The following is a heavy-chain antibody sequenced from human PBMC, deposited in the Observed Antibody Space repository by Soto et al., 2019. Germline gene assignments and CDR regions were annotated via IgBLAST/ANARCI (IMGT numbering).Heavy chain of an antibody. CDR2: IHYTGDT. J-gene: IGHJ4*02. CDR3: AGSTNYYLYYFDY. Sequence: ALRLSCAASGFSVSGNYMSWVRQAPGKGPEWISTIHYTGDTSYADSVKGRFSISRDKYKNTVYLQMNSLGAEDTAVYFCAGSTNYYLYYFDYWGQGTLVTVSS. V-gene: IGHV3-53*01. CDR1: GFSVSGNY. D-gene: IGHD3-16*01.